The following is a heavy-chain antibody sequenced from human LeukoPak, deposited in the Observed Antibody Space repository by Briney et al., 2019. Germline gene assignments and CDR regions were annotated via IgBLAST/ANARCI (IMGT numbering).Heavy chain of an antibody. CDR3: VREGGHDY. V-gene: IGHV3-21*01. J-gene: IGHJ4*02. D-gene: IGHD2-15*01. Sequence: PGGSLRLSCAASGFTFSSYDMNWVRQAPGKGLEWVSSISRSSTYIFYADSVKGRFTISRDNAKNSLYLQMNSLRAEDTAVYHCVREGGHDYWGQGILVTVSS. CDR2: ISRSSTYI. CDR1: GFTFSSYD.